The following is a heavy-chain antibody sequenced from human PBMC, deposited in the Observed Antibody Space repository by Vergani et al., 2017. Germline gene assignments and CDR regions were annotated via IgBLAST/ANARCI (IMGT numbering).Heavy chain of an antibody. D-gene: IGHD2-2*01. CDR1: GDSISSGVYY. CDR3: ARMGCYDEGDAFRIGYFDS. CDR2: IYSTGST. Sequence: QVQLQESGPGLVKPSQTLSLTCSVSGDSISSGVYYWNWIRQHPGKGLEWIGYIYSTGSTHHNPSLRRRINMSVDTSKNQFSLKLNSVTAADTAMYYGARMGCYDEGDAFRIGYFDSWGPGILVTFSS. V-gene: IGHV4-31*03. J-gene: IGHJ4*02.